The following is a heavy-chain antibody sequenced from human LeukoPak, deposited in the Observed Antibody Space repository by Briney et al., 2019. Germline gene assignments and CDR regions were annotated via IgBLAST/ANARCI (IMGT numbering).Heavy chain of an antibody. V-gene: IGHV4-4*09. D-gene: IGHD6-19*01. CDR3: VGHDEGSGWYRSYIDL. Sequence: PSETLSLTCTVSGVSISSYYCSWIRQPPGKGLEWIGYISTSGSTDYSPSLKSRVTISVDRSKNQCSLNLSSVTAADTAVYYCVGHDEGSGWYRSYIDLWGRGTLVIVSS. CDR1: GVSISSYY. CDR2: ISTSGST. J-gene: IGHJ2*01.